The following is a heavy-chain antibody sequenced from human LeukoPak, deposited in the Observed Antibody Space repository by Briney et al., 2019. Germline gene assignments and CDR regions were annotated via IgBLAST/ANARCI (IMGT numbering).Heavy chain of an antibody. D-gene: IGHD6-19*01. CDR3: ARRRSGGTLDY. J-gene: IGHJ4*02. Sequence: SETLSLTCAVYGGSFSGYYWSWIRQPPGKGLEWIGEINHSGSTNYNPSLKSRVTISVDTSKNQFSLKLSSVTAADTAVYYCARRRSGGTLDYWGQGTLVTVSS. CDR2: INHSGST. CDR1: GGSFSGYY. V-gene: IGHV4-34*01.